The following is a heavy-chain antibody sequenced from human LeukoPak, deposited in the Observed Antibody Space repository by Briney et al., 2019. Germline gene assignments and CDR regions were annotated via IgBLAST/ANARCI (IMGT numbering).Heavy chain of an antibody. D-gene: IGHD3-3*01. J-gene: IGHJ6*03. Sequence: GRSLRLSCEASGFTFSTYAMHWVRQAPGKGLEWVANIKQDGSEKYYVDSVKGRFIISRDNAKNSLFLQLNRLRAEDTAVYYCAREAYNDFWSGSWRYYYYMDVWGKGTTVTVSS. CDR3: AREAYNDFWSGSWRYYYYMDV. V-gene: IGHV3-7*01. CDR2: IKQDGSEK. CDR1: GFTFSTYA.